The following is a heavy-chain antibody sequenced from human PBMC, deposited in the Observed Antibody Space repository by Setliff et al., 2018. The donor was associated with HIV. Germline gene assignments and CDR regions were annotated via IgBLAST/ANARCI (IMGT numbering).Heavy chain of an antibody. J-gene: IGHJ4*02. CDR2: IDPTGTYT. CDR1: KLTFHGYA. D-gene: IGHD1-1*01. Sequence: SLRLSCADPKLTFHGYAVSWVRQVPGKGLEWVSAIDPTGTYTYYADAVKGRFTISRDNFRNTLSLQMNSLTAEDSAIYYCAKVDDGQCNTFNCRDFDYWGRGTLVTVSS. V-gene: IGHV3-23*05. CDR3: AKVDDGQCNTFNCRDFDY.